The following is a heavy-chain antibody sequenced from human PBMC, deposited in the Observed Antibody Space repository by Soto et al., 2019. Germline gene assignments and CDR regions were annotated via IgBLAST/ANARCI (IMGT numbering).Heavy chain of an antibody. CDR2: IIPIFGTA. CDR3: ARGYCSGGSCQTPHFDY. CDR1: GGTFSSYA. Sequence: ASVKVSCKASGGTFSSYAISWVRQAPGQGLEWMGGIIPIFGTANYAQKFQGRVTITADKSTSTAYMELSSLRSEDTAVYYCARGYCSGGSCQTPHFDYWGQGTLVTV. D-gene: IGHD2-15*01. J-gene: IGHJ4*02. V-gene: IGHV1-69*06.